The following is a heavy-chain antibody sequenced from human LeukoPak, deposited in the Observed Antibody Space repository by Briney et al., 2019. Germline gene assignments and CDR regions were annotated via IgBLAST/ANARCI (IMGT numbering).Heavy chain of an antibody. V-gene: IGHV3-23*01. CDR2: ISGSGDNT. J-gene: IGHJ4*02. CDR1: GFTFSNYA. CDR3: AKDRPTAMVYERFFDF. Sequence: GGSLRLSCAASGFTFSNYAMNWVRQAPGQGLEWVSAISGSGDNTYCADSVKGRFTISRDNSKNTLYLQMNSLRAEDTAVFFCAKDRPTAMVYERFFDFWGQGTLVILSS. D-gene: IGHD5-18*01.